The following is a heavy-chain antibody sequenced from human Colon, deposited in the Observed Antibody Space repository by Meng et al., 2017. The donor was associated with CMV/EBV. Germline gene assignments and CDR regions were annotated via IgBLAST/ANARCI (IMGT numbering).Heavy chain of an antibody. CDR1: GFPVSANY. CDR2: ISWNSGSI. V-gene: IGHV3-9*01. Sequence: SLKISCAASGFPVSANYMTWVRQAPGKGLEWVSGISWNSGSIGYADSVKGRFTISRGNAKNSLYLQMNSLRAEDTALYYCAKGGDNWNDVSDFDYWGQGTLVTVSS. D-gene: IGHD1-1*01. CDR3: AKGGDNWNDVSDFDY. J-gene: IGHJ4*02.